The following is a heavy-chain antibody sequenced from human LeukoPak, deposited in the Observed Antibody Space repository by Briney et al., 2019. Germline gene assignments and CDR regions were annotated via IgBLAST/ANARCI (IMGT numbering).Heavy chain of an antibody. CDR3: AKAVGFWDFDL. CDR1: GFTFSSYE. Sequence: GGSLRLSCAASGFTFSSYEMNWVRQAPGKGLEWVSYISSSGNNMYYADSVKGRFTISRDNSKNTLYLQMNSLRAEDTAVYYCAKAVGFWDFDLWGRGTLVTVSS. CDR2: ISSSGNNM. D-gene: IGHD1-26*01. J-gene: IGHJ2*01. V-gene: IGHV3-48*03.